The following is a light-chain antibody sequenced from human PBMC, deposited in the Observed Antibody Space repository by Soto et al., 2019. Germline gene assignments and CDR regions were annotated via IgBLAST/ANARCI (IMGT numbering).Light chain of an antibody. Sequence: EIVMTQSPTILSVSPGERATLSCRASQSVSSNLAWYQQKPGQAPRLLIYGASTRATGTPARFSGSGSGTEFTLTISSLQSEDFAVYYCQHYNNWPLTFGGGTKVDIK. V-gene: IGKV3D-15*01. CDR3: QHYNNWPLT. CDR1: QSVSSN. J-gene: IGKJ4*01. CDR2: GAS.